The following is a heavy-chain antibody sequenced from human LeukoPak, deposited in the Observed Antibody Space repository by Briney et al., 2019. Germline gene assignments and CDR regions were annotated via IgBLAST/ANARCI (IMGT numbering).Heavy chain of an antibody. J-gene: IGHJ3*02. Sequence: SETLSLTCTVSGGSISSGGYYWSWIRQHPGKGLEWIGYIYYSGSTYYNPSLKSRVTISVDTSKNQFSLKLSSVTAADTAVYYCARIALEYCSGGSCYSGAFDIWGQGTIVTVSS. CDR2: IYYSGST. CDR3: ARIALEYCSGGSCYSGAFDI. CDR1: GGSISSGGYY. V-gene: IGHV4-31*03. D-gene: IGHD2-15*01.